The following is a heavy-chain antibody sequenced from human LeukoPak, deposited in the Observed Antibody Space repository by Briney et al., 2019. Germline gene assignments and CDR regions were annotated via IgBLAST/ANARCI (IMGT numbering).Heavy chain of an antibody. D-gene: IGHD3-3*01. CDR3: ARPRDFWSGYYLDY. V-gene: IGHV3-64*01. J-gene: IGHJ4*02. Sequence: PGGSLRLPCAASGFTFSSYAMHWVRQAPGKGLEYVSAISSNGGSTYYANSVKGRFTISRDNSKNTLYLQMGSLRAEDMAVYYCARPRDFWSGYYLDYWGQGTLVTVSS. CDR2: ISSNGGST. CDR1: GFTFSSYA.